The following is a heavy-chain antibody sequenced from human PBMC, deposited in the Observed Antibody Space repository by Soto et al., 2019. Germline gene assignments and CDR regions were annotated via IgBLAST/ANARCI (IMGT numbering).Heavy chain of an antibody. CDR3: IGSSSPLGYYYYMDV. J-gene: IGHJ6*03. D-gene: IGHD6-13*01. Sequence: ASVKVSCKVSGYTLTELSMHWVRQAPGKGLEWMGGFDPEDGETIYAQKFQGRVTMTEDTSTDTAYMELSSLRSEDTAVYYCIGSSSPLGYYYYMDVWGKGTTVTVSS. CDR2: FDPEDGET. CDR1: GYTLTELS. V-gene: IGHV1-24*01.